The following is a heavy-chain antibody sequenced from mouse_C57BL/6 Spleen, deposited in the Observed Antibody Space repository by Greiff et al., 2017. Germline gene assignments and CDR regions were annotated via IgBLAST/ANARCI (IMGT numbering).Heavy chain of an antibody. CDR1: GYAFTNYL. Sequence: VQLQQSGAELVRPGPSVKVSCKASGYAFTNYLIEWVKQRPGQGLEWIGVINPGSGGTNYNEKFKGKATLTADKSSSTAYMQLSSLTSEDSAVYFCARRNTTVVYDYWGQGTTLTVSS. CDR3: ARRNTTVVYDY. J-gene: IGHJ2*01. V-gene: IGHV1-54*01. D-gene: IGHD1-1*01. CDR2: INPGSGGT.